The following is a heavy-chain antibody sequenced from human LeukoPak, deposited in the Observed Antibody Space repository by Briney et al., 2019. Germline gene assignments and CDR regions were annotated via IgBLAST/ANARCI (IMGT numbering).Heavy chain of an antibody. CDR1: RFIFSSYA. J-gene: IGHJ4*02. Sequence: PGGSLRLSCAASRFIFSSYAMSWVRQAPGKGLEWVSYISSSGSTLYYADSVKGRITISRDNAKNSLYLQMNSLRAEDTAVYYCARRRYNWNAIDYWGQGTLVTVSS. CDR2: ISSSGSTL. V-gene: IGHV3-11*01. D-gene: IGHD1-20*01. CDR3: ARRRYNWNAIDY.